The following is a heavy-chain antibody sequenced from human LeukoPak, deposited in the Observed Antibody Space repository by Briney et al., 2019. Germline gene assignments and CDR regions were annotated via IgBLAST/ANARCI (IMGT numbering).Heavy chain of an antibody. J-gene: IGHJ4*02. CDR1: GFIFSSYW. Sequence: QPGGSLRLSCAASGFIFSSYWMSWVRQVPGKGLEWVANIKQDGTETSYVDSVEGRFTISRDNAKNSLFLQMNSLRADDTALYYCARGVTSAWYLRYYFEYWGQGIMATVSS. V-gene: IGHV3-7*03. CDR3: ARGVTSAWYLRYYFEY. D-gene: IGHD6-13*01. CDR2: IKQDGTET.